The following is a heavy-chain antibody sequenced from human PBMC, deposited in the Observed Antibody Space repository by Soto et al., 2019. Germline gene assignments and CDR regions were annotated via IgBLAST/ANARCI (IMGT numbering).Heavy chain of an antibody. Sequence: PSETLSLTCTVSGGSISCGGYYWSWIRQHPGQGLGWIGYIDYSGSTYYNPSLKSRVTISVDTSKNQFSLKLSSVTAADTAVYYCAREAAYCGGDCYARGYYYYGMDVWGQGTKGTV. V-gene: IGHV4-31*03. CDR2: IDYSGST. CDR1: GGSISCGGYY. D-gene: IGHD2-21*02. CDR3: AREAAYCGGDCYARGYYYYGMDV. J-gene: IGHJ6*02.